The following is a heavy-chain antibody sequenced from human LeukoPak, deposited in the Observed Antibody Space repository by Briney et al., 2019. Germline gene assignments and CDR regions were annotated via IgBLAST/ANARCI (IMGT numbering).Heavy chain of an antibody. CDR3: ARDQGDRAIDRWFDP. V-gene: IGHV3-7*03. D-gene: IGHD5-18*01. J-gene: IGHJ5*02. CDR2: IKEDGNEK. Sequence: PGGSLRLSCGASGFTFSSYWMSWVRQAPGKGLEWVANIKEDGNEKYYVDSVKGRFIISRDNAKNSLYLHMNDLRAEDTAVYYCARDQGDRAIDRWFDPWGQGTLVIVCS. CDR1: GFTFSSYW.